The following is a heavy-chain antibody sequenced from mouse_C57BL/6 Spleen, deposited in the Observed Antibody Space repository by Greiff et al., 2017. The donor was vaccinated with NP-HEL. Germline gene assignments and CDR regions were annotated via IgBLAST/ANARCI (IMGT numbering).Heavy chain of an antibody. V-gene: IGHV1-5*01. D-gene: IGHD2-5*01. J-gene: IGHJ2*01. CDR1: GYTFTSYW. CDR2: VYPGNSDT. Sequence: EVQLQQSGTVLARPGASVKMSCKTSGYTFTSYWMPWVHRRPGQGLEWIGAVYPGNSDTSYNQKFKGQATLSAVTSASTAYMELSSLKNEDTAVYYCARSGSNYAIDYWGQGTTLTVSS. CDR3: ARSGSNYAIDY.